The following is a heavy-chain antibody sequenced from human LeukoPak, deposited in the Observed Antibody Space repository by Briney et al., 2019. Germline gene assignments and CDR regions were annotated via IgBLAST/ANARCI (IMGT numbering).Heavy chain of an antibody. CDR3: ARAGRSSSWHNTIDY. CDR2: INPSGGST. CDR1: GYTFTSYY. J-gene: IGHJ4*02. Sequence: ASVKVSCKASGYTFTSYYMHLVRQAPGQGLEWMGIINPSGGSTSYAQKFQGRVTMTRDTSTSTVYMELSSLRSEDTAVYYCARAGRSSSWHNTIDYWGQGTLVTVSS. V-gene: IGHV1-46*01. D-gene: IGHD6-13*01.